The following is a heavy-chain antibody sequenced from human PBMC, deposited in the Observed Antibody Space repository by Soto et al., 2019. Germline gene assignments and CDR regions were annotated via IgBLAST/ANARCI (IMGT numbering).Heavy chain of an antibody. D-gene: IGHD3-16*01. J-gene: IGHJ4*02. V-gene: IGHV4-4*07. CDR1: GVSLSSFY. CDR2: VYVPGTT. CDR3: AADTGGGARAFEY. Sequence: QVQLQESGPGLVRASETLSLSCTVSGVSLSSFYWNWIRQPAGGGLEWIGRVYVPGTTTYKPALTSRLTLSLDPSKNQFPRNLRSVTGADTALYFCAADTGGGARAFEYWGQGMLATVSS.